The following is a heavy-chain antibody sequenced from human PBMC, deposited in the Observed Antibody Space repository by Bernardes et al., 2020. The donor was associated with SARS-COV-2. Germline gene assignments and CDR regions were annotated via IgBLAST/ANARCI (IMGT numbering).Heavy chain of an antibody. D-gene: IGHD3-3*01. CDR3: ATGFAIFGGLYGMDV. V-gene: IGHV1-24*01. Sequence: ASVKVSCMVSGYTLTELSMHWVRQAPGKGLEWMGGFDPEDGETIYAQKFQGRVTMTEDTSTDTAYMELSSLRSEDTAVYYCATGFAIFGGLYGMDVWGQGTTVTVSS. CDR2: FDPEDGET. CDR1: GYTLTELS. J-gene: IGHJ6*02.